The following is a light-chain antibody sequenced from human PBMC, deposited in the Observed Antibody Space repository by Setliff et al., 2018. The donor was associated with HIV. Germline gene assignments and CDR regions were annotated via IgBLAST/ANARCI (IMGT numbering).Light chain of an antibody. Sequence: QSALTQPASVSGSPGQSITISCTGTSSDVGGYDYVSWYQQHPGKVPKLMLHEVGNRPSGVSNRFSGSKSGNTASLTISGLQAEDEADYYCCSYTSSTTLVFGTGTKVTVL. J-gene: IGLJ1*01. V-gene: IGLV2-14*01. CDR2: EVG. CDR3: CSYTSSTTLV. CDR1: SSDVGGYDY.